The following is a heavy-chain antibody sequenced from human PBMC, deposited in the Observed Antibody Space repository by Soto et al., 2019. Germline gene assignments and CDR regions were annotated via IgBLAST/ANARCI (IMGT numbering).Heavy chain of an antibody. CDR1: GYTPTELA. D-gene: IGHD3-16*01. CDR2: FDPEDGET. Sequence: ASVKVSCKVSGYTPTELAMPWVRQAPGKGLEWMGGFDPEDGETIYAQKFQGRVTMTEDTSTDTAYMELSSLRSEDTAVYYCATYIGLGSYYFDYWGQGTLVTVSS. CDR3: ATYIGLGSYYFDY. J-gene: IGHJ4*02. V-gene: IGHV1-24*01.